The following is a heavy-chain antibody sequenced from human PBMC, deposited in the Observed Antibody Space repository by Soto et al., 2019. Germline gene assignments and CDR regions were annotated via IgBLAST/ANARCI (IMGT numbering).Heavy chain of an antibody. CDR1: GYTFTDYY. V-gene: IGHV1-2*02. D-gene: IGHD1-26*01. CDR2: INANSGDT. CDR3: ARDHVGHMSSFDI. Sequence: QVHLVQSGAEVRKPGASVKVSCKASGYTFTDYYIHWVRQAPGQGLECMGWINANSGDTLYAQKFQGRVTMTRDTSISTAYMELTRLKSDDTAVYYCARDHVGHMSSFDIWGQGTMVTVSS. J-gene: IGHJ3*02.